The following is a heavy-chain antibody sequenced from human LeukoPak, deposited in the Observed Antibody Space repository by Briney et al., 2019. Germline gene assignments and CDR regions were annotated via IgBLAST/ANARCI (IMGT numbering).Heavy chain of an antibody. V-gene: IGHV3-20*01. Sequence: GGSLKLSCAASGFIFDKYDITWVRQAAGKGLEWVCCINWNGANTGYADSVQGRLTITRDNAKKSLHLQIRSLRVEDTALYHCARVKYNTSGYDNAFDIWGQGTMVTVSS. D-gene: IGHD3-22*01. CDR2: INWNGANT. CDR1: GFIFDKYD. J-gene: IGHJ3*02. CDR3: ARVKYNTSGYDNAFDI.